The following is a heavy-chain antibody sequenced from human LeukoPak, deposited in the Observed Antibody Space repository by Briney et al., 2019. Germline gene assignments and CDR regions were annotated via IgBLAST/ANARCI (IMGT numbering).Heavy chain of an antibody. V-gene: IGHV3-23*01. CDR1: GFSFSAYP. Sequence: GGSLRLSCAASGFSFSAYPMGWVRQAPGKGLQWLSGISASGDVTFHADRVKGRFTISRDNAKNSLYLQMNSLRAEDTAVYYCARATYDSPPFFDYWGQGTLVTVSS. CDR3: ARATYDSPPFFDY. J-gene: IGHJ4*02. D-gene: IGHD3-9*01. CDR2: ISASGDVT.